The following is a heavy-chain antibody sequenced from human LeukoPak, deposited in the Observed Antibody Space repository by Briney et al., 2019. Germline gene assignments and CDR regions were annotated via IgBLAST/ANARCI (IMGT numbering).Heavy chain of an antibody. D-gene: IGHD3-10*01. CDR1: GFTFSSYS. J-gene: IGHJ6*02. V-gene: IGHV3-21*01. CDR3: AKGLTSDYGSGSYSNNGMDV. Sequence: GGSLRLSCAASGFTFSSYSMNWVRQAPGKGLEWVSSISSSSSYICYADSVKGRFTISRDNAKNSLYLQMNSLGAEDTAVYYCAKGLTSDYGSGSYSNNGMDVWGQGTTVTVSS. CDR2: ISSSSSYI.